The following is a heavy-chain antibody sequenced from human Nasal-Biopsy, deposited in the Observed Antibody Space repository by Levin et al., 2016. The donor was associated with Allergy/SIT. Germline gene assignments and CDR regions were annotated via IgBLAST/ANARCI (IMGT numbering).Heavy chain of an antibody. CDR3: VRDYQNPYSGLNRGWFDP. CDR1: GFTFSSYW. Sequence: GGSLRLSCAASGFTFSSYWMQWVRQVPGKGLVWVSHIDSDGSSTNYADSVKGRFTISRDNARNTLDLQMNSLRVEDTAVYYCVRDYQNPYSGLNRGWFDPWGQGTLVTISS. D-gene: IGHD1-26*01. CDR2: IDSDGSST. J-gene: IGHJ5*02. V-gene: IGHV3-74*01.